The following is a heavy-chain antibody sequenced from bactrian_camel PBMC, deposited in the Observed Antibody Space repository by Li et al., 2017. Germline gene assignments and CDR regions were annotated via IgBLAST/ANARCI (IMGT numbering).Heavy chain of an antibody. Sequence: VESGGGSVQAGGSLKLSCVASGLRVEFGRWGMGWFRQRPGFEREWVSTISTTGTTRNTDSEKGRFTISKDEAEGTLHLQMNSLRPEDTAMYYCAAEEWRCCTGGAFCYGIVVDYGYRTQGTQVTVS. CDR3: AAEEWRCCTGGAFCYGIVVDYGY. D-gene: IGHD5*01. CDR2: ISTTGTT. CDR1: GLRVEFGRWG. J-gene: IGHJ4*01. V-gene: IGHV3S55*01.